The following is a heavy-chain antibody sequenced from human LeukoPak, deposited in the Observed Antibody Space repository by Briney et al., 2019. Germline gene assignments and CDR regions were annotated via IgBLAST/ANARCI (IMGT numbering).Heavy chain of an antibody. CDR2: IWYDGSNK. Sequence: GGSLRLSCAASGFTFSSYAMHWVRQVPGKGLEWVAVIWYDGSNKYYAGSVKGRFTISRDNSKNTLYLQMNSLRAEDTAVYYCARDGTGNSGDYWGQGTLVTVSS. V-gene: IGHV3-33*08. CDR1: GFTFSSYA. J-gene: IGHJ4*02. CDR3: ARDGTGNSGDY. D-gene: IGHD1-7*01.